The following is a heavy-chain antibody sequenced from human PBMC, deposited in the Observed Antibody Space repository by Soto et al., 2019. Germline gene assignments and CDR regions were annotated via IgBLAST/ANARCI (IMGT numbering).Heavy chain of an antibody. CDR3: VRGSSSKTYFDY. CDR2: ISGSGGGT. V-gene: IGHV3-23*01. D-gene: IGHD6-13*01. J-gene: IGHJ4*02. Sequence: GGSLRLSCAASGFTFSSYAMSWVRQAPGKGLEWVSAISGSGGGTYYADSVKGRFTISRDNSKNTLYLQMNSLRVEDTAMYYCVRGSSSKTYFDYWGQGALVTVSS. CDR1: GFTFSSYA.